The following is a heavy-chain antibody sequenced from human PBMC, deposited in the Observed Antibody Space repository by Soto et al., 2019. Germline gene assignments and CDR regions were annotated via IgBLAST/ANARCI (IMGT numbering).Heavy chain of an antibody. CDR3: ARHVIGDLYYYYYYMDV. V-gene: IGHV4-59*08. Sequence: SETLSLTCTVSGGSISSYYWSWIRQPPGKGLEWIGYIYYSGSTNYNPSLKSRVTISVDTSKNQFSLKQSTVTAADTAVYYCARHVIGDLYYYYYYMDVWGKGTTVTVSS. J-gene: IGHJ6*03. CDR2: IYYSGST. CDR1: GGSISSYY. D-gene: IGHD4-17*01.